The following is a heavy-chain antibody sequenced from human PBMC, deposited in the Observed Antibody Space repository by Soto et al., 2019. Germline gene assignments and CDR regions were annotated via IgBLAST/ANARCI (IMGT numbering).Heavy chain of an antibody. CDR3: ASGWGSGVFDY. CDR2: INHSGSI. D-gene: IGHD7-27*01. J-gene: IGHJ4*02. Sequence: QVQLQQWGAGLLKPSETLSLTCAVYGRSFSGYYWTWSRQPPGKGLEWIGEINHSGSINYNPSLKSRVTISVDTSKNQFSLKLSSVTAADTAVYYCASGWGSGVFDYWGQGTLVTVSS. V-gene: IGHV4-34*01. CDR1: GRSFSGYY.